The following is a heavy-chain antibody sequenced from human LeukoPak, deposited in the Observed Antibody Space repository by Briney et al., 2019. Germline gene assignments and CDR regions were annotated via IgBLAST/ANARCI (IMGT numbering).Heavy chain of an antibody. CDR2: IYYSGST. J-gene: IGHJ6*02. Sequence: PSQTLSLTCTVSGGSISSGGYYWSWIRQHPGKGLEWIGYIYYSGSTYYNPSLKSRVTISVDTSKNQFSLKLSSVTAADTAVYYCARFFSYLPSWIQNYYYGMDVWGQGTTVTVSS. V-gene: IGHV4-31*03. CDR1: GGSISSGGYY. D-gene: IGHD5-18*01. CDR3: ARFFSYLPSWIQNYYYGMDV.